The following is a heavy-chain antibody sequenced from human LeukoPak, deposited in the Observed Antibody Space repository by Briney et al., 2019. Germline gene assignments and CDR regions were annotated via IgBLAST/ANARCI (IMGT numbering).Heavy chain of an antibody. CDR3: ARGRADFWSGYGMDV. J-gene: IGHJ6*02. CDR2: ISYDGSNK. D-gene: IGHD3-3*01. V-gene: IGHV3-30*04. Sequence: GRSLRLSAASGFTFSSYAMHWVRQAPGKGLEWVAVISYDGSNKYYADSVKGRFTISRDNSKNTLYLQMNSLRAEDTAVYYCARGRADFWSGYGMDVWGQGTTVTVSS. CDR1: GFTFSSYA.